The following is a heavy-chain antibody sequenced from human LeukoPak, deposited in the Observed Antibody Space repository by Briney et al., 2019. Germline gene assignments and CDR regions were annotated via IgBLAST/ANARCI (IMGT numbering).Heavy chain of an antibody. CDR2: INTDGSST. V-gene: IGHV3-74*01. J-gene: IGHJ4*02. CDR3: ARASSGSHGDY. D-gene: IGHD1-26*01. Sequence: GGSLRLSCEASGFTFSSYWMHWVRQAPGKGLVWVSRINTDGSSTTYADSVKGRFTISRDNAKNTLYLQMNSLRAEDTAVYYCARASSGSHGDYWGQGTLVTVSS. CDR1: GFTFSSYW.